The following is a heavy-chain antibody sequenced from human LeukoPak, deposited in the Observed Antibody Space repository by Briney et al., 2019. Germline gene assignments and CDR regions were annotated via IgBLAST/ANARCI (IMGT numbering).Heavy chain of an antibody. J-gene: IGHJ4*02. CDR1: GYSLSSGYY. CDR2: IYHSGST. CDR3: ARLVLARFYDSSGYFDY. V-gene: IGHV4-38-2*01. Sequence: SETLSLTCAVSGYSLSSGYYWGWIRQRPGKGLEWIGSIYHSGSTYYNPSLKSRVTISVETSKNQFSLKLSSVTAADTAVYYCARLVLARFYDSSGYFDYWGQGTLVTVSS. D-gene: IGHD3-22*01.